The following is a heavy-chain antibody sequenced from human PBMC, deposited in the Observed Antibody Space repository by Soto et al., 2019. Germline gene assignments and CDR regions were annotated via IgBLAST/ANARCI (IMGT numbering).Heavy chain of an antibody. V-gene: IGHV4-59*01. Sequence: PSETLSLTCTVSGGSISSYYWSWIRQPPGKGLEWIGYIYYSGSTNYNPSLKSRVTISVDTSKNQFSLKLSSVTAADTAVYYCADSEYYYDSSGYYSRPINWFDPWGQGTLVTVSS. CDR1: GGSISSYY. D-gene: IGHD3-22*01. CDR3: ADSEYYYDSSGYYSRPINWFDP. J-gene: IGHJ5*02. CDR2: IYYSGST.